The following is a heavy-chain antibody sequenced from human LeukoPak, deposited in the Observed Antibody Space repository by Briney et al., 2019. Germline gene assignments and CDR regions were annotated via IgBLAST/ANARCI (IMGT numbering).Heavy chain of an antibody. CDR3: AKSRAAYSSSVDD. J-gene: IGHJ4*02. V-gene: IGHV3-23*01. CDR1: GFSFNNYA. D-gene: IGHD6-6*01. CDR2: ISAGNDI. Sequence: GGSLRLSCAATGFSFNNYAMVWVRQTPGKGLEWVSVISAGNDIVYADSVKGRFSISRDSSKNTLYLQMNSLRVEDTAVYYCAKSRAAYSSSVDDWGQGTLVTVSS.